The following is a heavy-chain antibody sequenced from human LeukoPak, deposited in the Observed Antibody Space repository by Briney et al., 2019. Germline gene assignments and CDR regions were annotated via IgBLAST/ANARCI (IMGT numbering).Heavy chain of an antibody. Sequence: GGSLRLSCAASGFTFSSYWMSWVRQAPGKGLEWVANIKQDGSEKYYVDSVKGRFTISRDNAKNSLYLQMNSLRAEDTAVYYCARVGYYDFWSASENWFDPWGQGTLVTVSS. D-gene: IGHD3-3*01. J-gene: IGHJ5*02. CDR3: ARVGYYDFWSASENWFDP. CDR1: GFTFSSYW. CDR2: IKQDGSEK. V-gene: IGHV3-7*01.